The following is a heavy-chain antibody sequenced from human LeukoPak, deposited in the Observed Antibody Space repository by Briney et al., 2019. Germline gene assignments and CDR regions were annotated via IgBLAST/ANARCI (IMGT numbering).Heavy chain of an antibody. CDR1: GFTFSSYA. D-gene: IGHD2-15*01. J-gene: IGHJ5*02. CDR2: ISGSGGST. CDR3: AKRFRRSPVVVVAATYNWFDP. Sequence: PGGSLRLSCAASGFTFSSYAMGWVRQAPGKGLEWVSAISGSGGSTYYADSVKGRFSISRDNSKNTLYLQMNSLRAEDTAVYYCAKRFRRSPVVVVAATYNWFDPWGQGTLVTVSS. V-gene: IGHV3-23*01.